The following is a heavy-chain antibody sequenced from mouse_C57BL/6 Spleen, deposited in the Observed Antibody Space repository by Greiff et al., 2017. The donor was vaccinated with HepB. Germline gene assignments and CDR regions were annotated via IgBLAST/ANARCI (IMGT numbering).Heavy chain of an antibody. CDR1: GYTFTDYN. D-gene: IGHD1-1*01. J-gene: IGHJ1*03. V-gene: IGHV1-18*01. Sequence: EVQLQQSGPELVKPGASVKIPCKASGYTFTDYNMAWVKQSHGKSLEWIGDINPNNGGTIYNQKFKGKATLTVDKSSSTAYMELRSLTSEDTAVYYGARYYYGSSCSFDVWGTGTTVTVSS. CDR3: ARYYYGSSCSFDV. CDR2: INPNNGGT.